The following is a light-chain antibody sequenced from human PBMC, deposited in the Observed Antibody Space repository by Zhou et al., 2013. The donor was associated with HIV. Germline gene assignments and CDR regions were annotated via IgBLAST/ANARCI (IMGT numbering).Light chain of an antibody. CDR2: KTS. Sequence: DIQVTQSPSTLSASVGDRVSITCRASQSVTKWLAWYQQKPGTAPKLIIYKTSTLENGVPSRFSGSGSGTDFTLTISSLQSEDSAVYYCQQYNDRPPWTFGQGTKVEIK. J-gene: IGKJ1*01. CDR1: QSVTKW. CDR3: QQYNDRPPWT. V-gene: IGKV1-5*03.